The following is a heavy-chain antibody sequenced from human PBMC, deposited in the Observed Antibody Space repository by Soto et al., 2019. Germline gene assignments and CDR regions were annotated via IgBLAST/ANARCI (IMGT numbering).Heavy chain of an antibody. D-gene: IGHD3-22*01. V-gene: IGHV1-18*01. CDR1: GYTFTSYG. CDR2: ISAYNGNT. J-gene: IGHJ4*02. Sequence: QVQLVQSGAEVKKPGASVKVSCKASGYTFTSYGLIWVRQAPGQGLEWMGWISAYNGNTNYAEKLQGRVTMTTDTSTSTAYMELRSLRSDDTAVYYCARGGQTGYYDSRAMVDYWGQVTLVTVSS. CDR3: ARGGQTGYYDSRAMVDY.